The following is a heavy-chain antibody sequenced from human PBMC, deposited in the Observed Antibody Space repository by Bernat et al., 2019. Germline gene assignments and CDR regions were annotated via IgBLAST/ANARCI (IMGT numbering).Heavy chain of an antibody. D-gene: IGHD3-22*01. J-gene: IGHJ3*02. CDR3: AGYYDGSGSYGGALDI. CDR2: MHGGGTT. CDR1: GFTVTNNY. V-gene: IGHV3-66*02. Sequence: EVQLVESGGDLVQPGGSLRLSCAASGFTVTNNYMNWVRQTPGKGLEWVSIMHGGGTTDYADSVKGRFTISRDNSKNTLYLQMSSLRAEDTAVYYCAGYYDGSGSYGGALDIWGRGTMVTVSS.